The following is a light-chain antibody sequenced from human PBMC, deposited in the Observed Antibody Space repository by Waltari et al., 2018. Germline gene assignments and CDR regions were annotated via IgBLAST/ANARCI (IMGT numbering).Light chain of an antibody. CDR3: QSIDVDALT. CDR2: KDP. V-gene: IGLV3-25*03. J-gene: IGLJ2*01. Sequence: SFELTQPPSVSVSPGQTATINCSGDVLPKQYVYWYHQKPGQAPVLFIYKDPERPSGIPERFSGSTSGTGTTVTLTIGGVQAEDEADYYCQSIDVDALTFGGGTKLTVL. CDR1: VLPKQY.